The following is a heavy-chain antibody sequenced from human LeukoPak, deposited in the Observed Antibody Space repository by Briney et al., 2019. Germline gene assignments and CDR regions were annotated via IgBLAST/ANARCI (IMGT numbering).Heavy chain of an antibody. CDR1: GGSFSGYY. CDR3: ARVVAAAGNNWFDP. V-gene: IGHV4-34*01. D-gene: IGHD6-13*01. J-gene: IGHJ5*02. CDR2: INHSGST. Sequence: PSETLSLTCAVYGGSFSGYYWSWIRQPPGKGPEWIGEINHSGSTNYNPSLKSRLSISIDTSKNQFSLKLNSVTAADTAVYYCARVVAAAGNNWFDPWGQGTLVTVSS.